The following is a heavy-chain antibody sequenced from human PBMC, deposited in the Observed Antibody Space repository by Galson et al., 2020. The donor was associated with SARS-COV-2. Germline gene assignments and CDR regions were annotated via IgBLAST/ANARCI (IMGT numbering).Heavy chain of an antibody. V-gene: IGHV1-18*01. J-gene: IGHJ4*02. CDR1: GYTFSIYG. CDR2: INPYNGDT. D-gene: IGHD3-22*01. Sequence: ASVKVSCKASGYTFSIYGIGWVRQAPGHGLEWVGWINPYNGDTLYAQRLQGRVTMTTDTATSTAYMELMSLRSDDTAFYYCARGSHSSGYGFDNWGQGTLVTVSS. CDR3: ARGSHSSGYGFDN.